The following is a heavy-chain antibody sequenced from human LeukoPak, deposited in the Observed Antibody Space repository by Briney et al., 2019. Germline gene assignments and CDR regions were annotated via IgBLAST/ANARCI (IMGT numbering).Heavy chain of an antibody. CDR3: AREEGEEQPFDY. CDR2: IYHSGST. CDR1: GGSISSSNW. V-gene: IGHV4-4*02. D-gene: IGHD6-13*01. Sequence: SETLSLTCAVSGGSISSSNWWSWVRQPPGKGLEWIGEIYHSGSTNYNPSLKSRVTMSVDTSKNQFSLKLSSVTAADTAVYYCAREEGEEQPFDYWGQGTLVTVSS. J-gene: IGHJ4*02.